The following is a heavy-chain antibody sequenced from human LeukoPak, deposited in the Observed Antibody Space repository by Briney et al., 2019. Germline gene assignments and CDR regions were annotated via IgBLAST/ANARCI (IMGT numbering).Heavy chain of an antibody. CDR3: ARDFPSIAARRINWFDP. V-gene: IGHV4-4*02. CDR1: GGSISSSNW. CDR2: IYHSGST. J-gene: IGHJ5*02. Sequence: SETLSLTCAVSGGSISSSNWWSWVRQPPGKGLEWIGEIYHSGSTNYNPSLKSRVTISVDTSKNQFSLKLSSVTAADTAVYYCARDFPSIAARRINWFDPWGQGTLVTVSS. D-gene: IGHD6-6*01.